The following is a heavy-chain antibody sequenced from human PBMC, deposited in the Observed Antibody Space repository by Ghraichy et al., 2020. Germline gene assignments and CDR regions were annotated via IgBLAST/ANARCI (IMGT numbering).Heavy chain of an antibody. J-gene: IGHJ4*02. Sequence: GGSLRLSCAASGFTFSSYWMNWVRQAPGKGLEWVANIKQDGSEIYYVDSVKGRFTISRDNAKNSLSLQMNSLRAEDTAVYYCAREGNGGSSYNWGQGTLVTVSS. CDR1: GFTFSSYW. CDR3: AREGNGGSSYN. CDR2: IKQDGSEI. V-gene: IGHV3-7*01. D-gene: IGHD2-15*01.